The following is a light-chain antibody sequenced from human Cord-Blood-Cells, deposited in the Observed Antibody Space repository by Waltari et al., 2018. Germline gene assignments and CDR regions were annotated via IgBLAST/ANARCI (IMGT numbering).Light chain of an antibody. CDR2: EVS. Sequence: QSALTQPASVSGSPGQSITISCPGTRSDVGGYTSVSWYQQHPGKAPKLMIYEVSNRPSGVSNRFSGSKSGNTASLTISGLQAEDEADYYCSSYTSSSTLVVFGGGTKLTVL. CDR3: SSYTSSSTLVV. V-gene: IGLV2-14*01. CDR1: RSDVGGYTS. J-gene: IGLJ2*01.